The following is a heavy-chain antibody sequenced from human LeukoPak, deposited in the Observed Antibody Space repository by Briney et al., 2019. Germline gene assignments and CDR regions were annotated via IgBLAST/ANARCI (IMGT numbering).Heavy chain of an antibody. CDR3: ARIDFWSGFDY. Sequence: SETLSLTCTVSGGSISSYYWSWLRQPPGKGLEWLGYIYYSGSTNYNPSLKSRVTISVDTSKNQFSLKLSSVTAADTAVYYCARIDFWSGFDYWGQGTLVTVSS. CDR2: IYYSGST. V-gene: IGHV4-59*08. J-gene: IGHJ4*02. CDR1: GGSISSYY. D-gene: IGHD3-3*01.